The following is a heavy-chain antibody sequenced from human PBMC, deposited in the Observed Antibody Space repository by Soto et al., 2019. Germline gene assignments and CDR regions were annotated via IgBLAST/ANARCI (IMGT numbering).Heavy chain of an antibody. V-gene: IGHV3-48*02. CDR3: ARETQTKFDY. CDR1: GFTFSSYS. J-gene: IGHJ4*02. Sequence: DVQLVESGGGLVQPGGSLRLSCAASGFTFSSYSMNWVRQAPGKGLEWLSFISVSSNTIYYADSVKGRFTISRDNAKNSLYLQMNSLRDEDTAVYYCARETQTKFDYWGQGTLVTVSS. CDR2: ISVSSNTI.